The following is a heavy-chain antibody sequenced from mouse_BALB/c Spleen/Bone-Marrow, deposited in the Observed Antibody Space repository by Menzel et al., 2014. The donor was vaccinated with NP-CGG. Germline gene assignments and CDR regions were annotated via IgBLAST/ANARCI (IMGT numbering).Heavy chain of an antibody. J-gene: IGHJ3*01. CDR3: ARAAYYRYDEGAWFAY. CDR2: TNPSSGYT. Sequence: QVRLQQSGAELARPGASVKMSCKASGYTFTSYTMHWVKQRPGQGLEWIGYTNPSSGYTNYNQKFKDKATLTADKSSSAAYMQLSNLTSEDSAVYYCARAAYYRYDEGAWFAYWGQGTLVTVSA. CDR1: GYTFTSYT. D-gene: IGHD2-14*01. V-gene: IGHV1-4*01.